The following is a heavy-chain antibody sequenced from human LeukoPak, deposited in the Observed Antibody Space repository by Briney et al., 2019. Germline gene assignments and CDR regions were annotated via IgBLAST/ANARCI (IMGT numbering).Heavy chain of an antibody. Sequence: SETLSLTCTVSGGSISSGDYYWSWIRQPPGKGLEWIGYICYSGSTYYNPSLKSRVTISVDTSKNQFSLKLSSVTAADTAVYYCAREVDDGYNPNFDYWGQGTLVTVSS. CDR3: AREVDDGYNPNFDY. CDR1: GGSISSGDYY. V-gene: IGHV4-30-4*01. CDR2: ICYSGST. D-gene: IGHD5-24*01. J-gene: IGHJ4*02.